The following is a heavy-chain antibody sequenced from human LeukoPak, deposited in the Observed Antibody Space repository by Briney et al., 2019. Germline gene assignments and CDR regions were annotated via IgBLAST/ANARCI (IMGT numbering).Heavy chain of an antibody. Sequence: GGSLRLSCAASGFTFSSYCMHWVRQAPGKGLEWVAVISYDGSNKYYADSVKGRFTITRDNSKNTLYLQMNSLRAEDTAVYYCAKDYCSSTSCYGMDVWGQGTTVTVSS. V-gene: IGHV3-30*18. CDR1: GFTFSSYC. CDR2: ISYDGSNK. J-gene: IGHJ6*02. CDR3: AKDYCSSTSCYGMDV. D-gene: IGHD2-2*01.